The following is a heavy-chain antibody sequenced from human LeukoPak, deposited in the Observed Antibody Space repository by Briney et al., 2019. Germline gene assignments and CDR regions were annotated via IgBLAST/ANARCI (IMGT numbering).Heavy chain of an antibody. Sequence: GGSLRLSCAASGSTFSSYSMNWVRQAPGKGLEWVSSISSSSSYIYYADSVKGRFTISRDNAKNSLYLQMNSLRAEDTAVYYCAREGTFCSGGSCYGMFAFDIWGQGTMVTVSS. CDR1: GSTFSSYS. J-gene: IGHJ3*02. V-gene: IGHV3-21*01. D-gene: IGHD2-15*01. CDR3: AREGTFCSGGSCYGMFAFDI. CDR2: ISSSSSYI.